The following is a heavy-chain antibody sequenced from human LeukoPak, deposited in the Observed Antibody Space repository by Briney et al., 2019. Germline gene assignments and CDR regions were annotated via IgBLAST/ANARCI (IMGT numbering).Heavy chain of an antibody. V-gene: IGHV3-23*01. D-gene: IGHD3-3*01. Sequence: PGGSLRLSRAASGFTFSSYAMSWVRQAPGKGLEWVSAISGSGGSTYYADSVKGRFTISRDNSKNTLYLQMNSLRAEDTAVYYCANGFFYDFWSGYYTPFDYWGQGTLVTVSS. CDR3: ANGFFYDFWSGYYTPFDY. CDR2: ISGSGGST. CDR1: GFTFSSYA. J-gene: IGHJ4*02.